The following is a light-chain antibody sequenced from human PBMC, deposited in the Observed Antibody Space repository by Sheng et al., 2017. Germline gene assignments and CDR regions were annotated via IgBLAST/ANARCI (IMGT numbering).Light chain of an antibody. J-gene: IGLJ1*01. CDR1: NIGDQS. V-gene: IGLV3-21*01. CDR3: QVWDSRTDLYV. CDR2: YDS. Sequence: SYELTQPPSVSVAPGKTARITCGGNNIGDQSVHWFQQKSGQAPVLVIYYDSDRPSGIPERFSGSNSGNTATLTISSVEAADEADYYCQVWDSRTDLYVFGTGTKVTVL.